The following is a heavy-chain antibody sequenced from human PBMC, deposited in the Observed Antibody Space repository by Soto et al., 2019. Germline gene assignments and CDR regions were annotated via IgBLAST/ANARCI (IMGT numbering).Heavy chain of an antibody. J-gene: IGHJ4*02. CDR3: ARDTGGGNYHIDY. Sequence: QVQLQESGPGLVKPSETLSLTCTVSGASLSSYYWSWIRQPPGKGLEWIGYIYYSGTTKYNPSLQTRVTVSVDPSTNQFSLKLNSVTAADTAVYYCARDTGGGNYHIDYWGQGTLVTVSS. V-gene: IGHV4-59*01. D-gene: IGHD1-26*01. CDR1: GASLSSYY. CDR2: IYYSGTT.